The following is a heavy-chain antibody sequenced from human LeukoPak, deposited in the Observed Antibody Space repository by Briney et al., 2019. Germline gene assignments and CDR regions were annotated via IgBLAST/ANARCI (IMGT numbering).Heavy chain of an antibody. J-gene: IGHJ5*02. Sequence: GGSLRLSCAASGFTFSSYWMHWVRQAPGKGLVWASRINTDGGSTSYADSVKGRFTISRDNAKNTLYLQMNSLRAEDTAVYYCAREVENWFDPWGQGTLVTVSS. D-gene: IGHD2-15*01. V-gene: IGHV3-74*01. CDR3: AREVENWFDP. CDR1: GFTFSSYW. CDR2: INTDGGST.